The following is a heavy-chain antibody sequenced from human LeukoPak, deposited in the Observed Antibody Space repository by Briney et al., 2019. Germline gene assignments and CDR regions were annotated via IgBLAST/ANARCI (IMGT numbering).Heavy chain of an antibody. V-gene: IGHV3-23*01. CDR1: GFTFSSYG. D-gene: IGHD3-10*01. Sequence: PGGSLRLSCAASGFTFSSYGMSWVRQAPGKGLEWVSAISGSGGSTYYADSVKGRFTISRDNSKNTLYLQMNSLRAEDTAVYYCAKDGLWFGGYTDVWGKGTTVTISS. J-gene: IGHJ6*03. CDR3: AKDGLWFGGYTDV. CDR2: ISGSGGST.